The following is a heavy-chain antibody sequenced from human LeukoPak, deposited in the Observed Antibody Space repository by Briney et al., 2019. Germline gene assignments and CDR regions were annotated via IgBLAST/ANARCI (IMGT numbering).Heavy chain of an antibody. D-gene: IGHD1-1*01. CDR3: VRDRYFNLDV. CDR1: EFTFSSTW. J-gene: IGHJ6*02. V-gene: IGHV3-74*01. CDR2: IKSDGSST. Sequence: PGGSLRLSCAASEFTFSSTWMPWVRQAPGKGLEWVSLIKSDGSSTTYADSVKGRFTISRDNAKNTLYLQMNSLRADDTAVYYCVRDRYFNLDVWGQGTTVTVSS.